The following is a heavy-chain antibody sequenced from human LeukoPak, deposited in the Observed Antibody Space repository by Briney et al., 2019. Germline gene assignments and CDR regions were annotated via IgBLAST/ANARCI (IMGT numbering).Heavy chain of an antibody. CDR1: GFSISTYA. CDR2: ISGSGGST. CDR3: ARRTYDSSGYDY. D-gene: IGHD3-22*01. Sequence: GGSLRLSCAASGFSISTYAMSWVRQSPGKGLEWVSAISGSGGSTYYADSVKGRFTISRDNSKNTLYLQMNSLRAEDTALYYCARRTYDSSGYDYWGQGTLVTVSS. J-gene: IGHJ4*02. V-gene: IGHV3-23*01.